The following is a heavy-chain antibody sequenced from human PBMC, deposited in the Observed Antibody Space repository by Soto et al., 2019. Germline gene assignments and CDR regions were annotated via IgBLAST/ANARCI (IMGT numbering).Heavy chain of an antibody. V-gene: IGHV3-7*04. CDR3: ARGVLPISSTSWFDP. D-gene: IGHD2-2*01. CDR2: IKQDGSEE. CDR1: GFIFSSYW. Sequence: PGGSLRLSGAASGFIFSSYWMTWVRQAPGKGLEWVANIKQDGSEERYVDSVKGRFSISRDNAKNSLYLQMNSLRAEDTAVYYCARGVLPISSTSWFDPWGQGTLVTVSS. J-gene: IGHJ5*02.